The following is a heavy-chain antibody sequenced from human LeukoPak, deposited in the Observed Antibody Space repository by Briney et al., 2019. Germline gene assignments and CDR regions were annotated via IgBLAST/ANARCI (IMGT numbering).Heavy chain of an antibody. CDR3: ARGVVPPATFDS. D-gene: IGHD2-2*01. CDR2: INTSGST. CDR1: GGSISSYY. J-gene: IGHJ4*02. V-gene: IGHV4-4*07. Sequence: SETLSLTCTVSGGSISSYYWSWIRQPAGKGLEWIGRINTSGSTTYNPSLKSRVTMSVDMSKNQFSLRLSSVTAADTAVYFCARGVVPPATFDSWGQGTLVTVSS.